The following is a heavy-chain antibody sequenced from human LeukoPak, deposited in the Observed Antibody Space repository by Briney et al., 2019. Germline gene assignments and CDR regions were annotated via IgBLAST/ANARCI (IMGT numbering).Heavy chain of an antibody. Sequence: QAGGSLRLSCAASGFTFGTSAMSWVRQAPGKGPEWVSTFGRSGSDTYYSDSVKGRFTIFRDNPKNTLYLQMNSLRDEDTAVYYCAKGSLGSWYYFDYWGQGTLVTVSS. CDR3: AKGSLGSWYYFDY. V-gene: IGHV3-23*01. CDR2: FGRSGSDT. CDR1: GFTFGTSA. J-gene: IGHJ4*02. D-gene: IGHD6-13*01.